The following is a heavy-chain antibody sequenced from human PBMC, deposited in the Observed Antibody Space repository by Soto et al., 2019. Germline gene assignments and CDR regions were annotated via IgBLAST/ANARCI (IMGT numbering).Heavy chain of an antibody. CDR1: GYTFTSYG. CDR2: ISAYNGNT. V-gene: IGHV1-18*01. CDR3: ARRGKYLTYYDILTGYSDYYYYMDV. Sequence: ASVKVSCKASGYTFTSYGISWVRQAPGQGLEWMGWISAYNGNTNYAQKLQGRVTMTTDTSTSTAYMELRSLRSDDTAVYYCARRGKYLTYYDILTGYSDYYYYMDVWGKGTTVTVSS. J-gene: IGHJ6*03. D-gene: IGHD3-9*01.